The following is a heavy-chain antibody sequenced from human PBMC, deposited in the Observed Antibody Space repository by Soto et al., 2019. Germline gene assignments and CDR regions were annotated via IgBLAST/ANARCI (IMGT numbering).Heavy chain of an antibody. Sequence: SETRSLTCTVSGGSISSYYWSWIRQPPGKGLEWIGYIYYSGSTNYNPSLKSRVTISVDTSKNQFSLKLSSVTAADTAVYYCARDYGDYVAGMNWFDPWGQGTLVTVSS. V-gene: IGHV4-59*01. J-gene: IGHJ5*02. D-gene: IGHD4-17*01. CDR2: IYYSGST. CDR1: GGSISSYY. CDR3: ARDYGDYVAGMNWFDP.